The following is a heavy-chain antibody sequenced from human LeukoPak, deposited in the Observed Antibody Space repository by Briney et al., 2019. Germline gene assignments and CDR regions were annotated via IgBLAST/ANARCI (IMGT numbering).Heavy chain of an antibody. V-gene: IGHV4-34*01. D-gene: IGHD5-18*01. Sequence: SETLSLTCAVYGWSFSGYYWSWIRQPPGKGLEWIGEINHSGSTNYNPSLKSRVTISVDTSKNQFSLKLSSVTAADTAVYYCAISRGYSYGMTFDYWGQGTLVTVSS. J-gene: IGHJ4*02. CDR3: AISRGYSYGMTFDY. CDR2: INHSGST. CDR1: GWSFSGYY.